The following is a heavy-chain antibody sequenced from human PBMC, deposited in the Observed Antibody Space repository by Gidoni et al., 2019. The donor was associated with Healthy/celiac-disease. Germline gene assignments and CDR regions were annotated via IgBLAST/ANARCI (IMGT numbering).Heavy chain of an antibody. Sequence: QVQVVESGGGVVQAGGSLGPSCAACGFTLSSYAMHWVRQAPGKGLEWVAVRSYDGSNKYYADSVKGRFTISRDNSKNTLYLQMNSLRAEDTAVYYCARMYSGYDGTDVDYWGQGTLVTVSS. CDR1: GFTLSSYA. D-gene: IGHD5-12*01. J-gene: IGHJ4*02. CDR3: ARMYSGYDGTDVDY. CDR2: RSYDGSNK. V-gene: IGHV3-30*04.